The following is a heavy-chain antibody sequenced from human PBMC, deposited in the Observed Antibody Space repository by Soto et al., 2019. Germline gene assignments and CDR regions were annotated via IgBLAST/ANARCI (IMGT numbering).Heavy chain of an antibody. CDR2: IYYSGST. CDR3: ARDYLVPAAAYYYGMDV. J-gene: IGHJ6*02. CDR1: GGSISSGDYY. D-gene: IGHD2-2*01. Sequence: NPSETLSLTCTVSGGSISSGDYYWSWIRQPPGKGLEWIGYIYYSGSTYYNPSLKSRVTISVDTSKNQFSLKLSSVTAADTAVYYCARDYLVPAAAYYYGMDVWGQGTTVTVSS. V-gene: IGHV4-30-4*01.